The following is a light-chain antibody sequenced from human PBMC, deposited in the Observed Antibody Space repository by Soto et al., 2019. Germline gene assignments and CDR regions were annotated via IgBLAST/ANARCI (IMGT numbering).Light chain of an antibody. CDR3: SSYTTSNTRQIV. J-gene: IGLJ1*01. Sequence: QSALTQPASVSGSPGQSITSSCTGTSSDVGGYNYVSWYQHHPGKAPKLMIFDVSNRPSGVSNRSSGSKSGNTASLTISGLQPEDEADYYCSSYTTSNTRQIVFGTGTKDTVL. V-gene: IGLV2-14*03. CDR2: DVS. CDR1: SSDVGGYNY.